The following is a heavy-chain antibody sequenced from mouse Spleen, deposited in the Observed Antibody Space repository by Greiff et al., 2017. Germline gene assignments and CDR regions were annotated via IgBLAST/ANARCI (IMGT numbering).Heavy chain of an antibody. V-gene: IGHV5-6-4*01. CDR1: GFTFSSYT. Sequence: EVKLMVSGGGLVKPGGSLKLSCAASGFTFSSYTMSWVRQTPEKRLEWVATISSGGSYTYYPDSVKGRFTISRDNAKNTLYLQMSSLKSEDTAMYYCTRDFDGYCDYWGQGTTLTVSS. J-gene: IGHJ2*01. CDR2: ISSGGSYT. CDR3: TRDFDGYCDY. D-gene: IGHD2-3*01.